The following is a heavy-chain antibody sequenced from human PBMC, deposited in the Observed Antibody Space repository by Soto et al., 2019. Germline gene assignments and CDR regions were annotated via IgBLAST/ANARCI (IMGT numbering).Heavy chain of an antibody. Sequence: GASVKVSCKASGYTFTSYYMHWVRQAPGQGLEWMGIINPSGGSTSYAQKFQGRVTMTRDTSTSTAYMELRSLRSDDTAVYYCARCGYTKINWFDPWGQGTLVTVSS. CDR1: GYTFTSYY. J-gene: IGHJ5*02. D-gene: IGHD5-18*01. CDR2: INPSGGST. CDR3: ARCGYTKINWFDP. V-gene: IGHV1-46*01.